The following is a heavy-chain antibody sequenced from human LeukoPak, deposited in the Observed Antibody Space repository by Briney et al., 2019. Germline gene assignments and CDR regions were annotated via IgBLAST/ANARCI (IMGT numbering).Heavy chain of an antibody. CDR2: TWYSGNDE. D-gene: IGHD3-22*01. J-gene: IGHJ4*02. V-gene: IGHV3-30*02. CDR3: AKDMSDSSGYIDY. Sequence: GGSLRLSCTASGFIFSSHAMHWVRQAPGKGLEWVAITWYSGNDEYYADSVKGRCTISRDNSRNTLYLQMNSLRPEDTAVYYCAKDMSDSSGYIDYWGQGTLVTVPS. CDR1: GFIFSSHA.